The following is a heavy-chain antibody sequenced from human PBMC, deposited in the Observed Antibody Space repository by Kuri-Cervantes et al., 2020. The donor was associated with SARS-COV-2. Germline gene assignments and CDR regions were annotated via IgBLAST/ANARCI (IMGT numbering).Heavy chain of an antibody. D-gene: IGHD4-11*01. Sequence: SGPTLVKPTETLTLTCTFSGFSFSTSAVGVGWLRQPPGKALEWLALIYWDDDERYGPSLKSRLTITKDTSKNQVVLTMTNVDPVDTATYYCARIQATTVIADFWGQGTLVTVSS. CDR2: IYWDDDE. J-gene: IGHJ4*02. V-gene: IGHV2-5*05. CDR3: ARIQATTVIADF. CDR1: GFSFSTSAVG.